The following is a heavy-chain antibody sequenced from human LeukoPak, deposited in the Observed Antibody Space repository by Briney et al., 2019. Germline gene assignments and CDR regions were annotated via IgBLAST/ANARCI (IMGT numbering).Heavy chain of an antibody. V-gene: IGHV4-4*07. Sequence: SETLSLTCAVYGGSFSGYYWSWIRQPAGKGLEWIGRIYTSGSTNFNPSLKSRVTMSVDTSKNQFSLKLSSVTAADTAVYYCAGEVGYSYGSDYWGQGTLVTVSS. J-gene: IGHJ4*02. CDR3: AGEVGYSYGSDY. D-gene: IGHD5-18*01. CDR2: IYTSGST. CDR1: GGSFSGYY.